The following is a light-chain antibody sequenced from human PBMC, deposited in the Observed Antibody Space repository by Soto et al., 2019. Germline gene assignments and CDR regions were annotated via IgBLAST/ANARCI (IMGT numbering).Light chain of an antibody. V-gene: IGLV2-14*03. CDR1: SSDIGRYKL. Sequence: QSALTQPASVSGSPGQSITISCTGTSSDIGRYKLVSWYQQHPGKAPKLMIYDVSNRPSGVSNRFSGSKSGNTASLTISGLQAEDEADYYCSSYTTSTTLIFGGGNKLTVL. J-gene: IGLJ2*01. CDR3: SSYTTSTTLI. CDR2: DVS.